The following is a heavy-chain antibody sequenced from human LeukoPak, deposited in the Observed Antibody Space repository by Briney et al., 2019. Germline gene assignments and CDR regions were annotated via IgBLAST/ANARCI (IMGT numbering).Heavy chain of an antibody. Sequence: SVKVSCKASGGTFSSYAISWVRQAPGQGLEWMGRIIPILGIANYAQKFQDRVTITADKSTSTAYMELSSLRSEDTAVYYCARVGPIMIVVDDAFDIWGQGTMVTVSS. J-gene: IGHJ3*02. V-gene: IGHV1-69*04. CDR1: GGTFSSYA. CDR3: ARVGPIMIVVDDAFDI. CDR2: IIPILGIA. D-gene: IGHD3-22*01.